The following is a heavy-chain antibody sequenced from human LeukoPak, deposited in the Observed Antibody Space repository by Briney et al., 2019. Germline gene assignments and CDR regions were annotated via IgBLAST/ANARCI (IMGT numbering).Heavy chain of an antibody. CDR3: AREAPGLQLGAYAFDI. Sequence: ASVKVSCKASGYTFTSYGISWVRQAPGQGLEWMGWISAYNGNTNYAQKFQGRVTMTRDMSTSTVYMELSSLRSEDTAVYYCAREAPGLQLGAYAFDIWGQGTMVTVSS. CDR1: GYTFTSYG. CDR2: ISAYNGNT. D-gene: IGHD1-1*01. J-gene: IGHJ3*02. V-gene: IGHV1-18*01.